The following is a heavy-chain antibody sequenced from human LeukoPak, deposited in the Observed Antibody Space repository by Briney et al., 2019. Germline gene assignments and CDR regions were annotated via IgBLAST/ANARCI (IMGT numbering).Heavy chain of an antibody. V-gene: IGHV3-48*03. D-gene: IGHD3-10*01. CDR3: AKVTYGSGTYGAFDY. CDR1: GFTFSSYE. Sequence: PGGSLRLSCAASGFTFSSYEMNWVRQAPGKGLEWVSYISSSGSTIYYADSVKGRFTISRDNSKNTLCLQMNSLRAEDTAVYYCAKVTYGSGTYGAFDYWGQGTLVTVSS. J-gene: IGHJ4*02. CDR2: ISSSGSTI.